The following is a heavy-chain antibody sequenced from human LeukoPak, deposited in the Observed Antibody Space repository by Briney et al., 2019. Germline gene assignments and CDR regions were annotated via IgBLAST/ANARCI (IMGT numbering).Heavy chain of an antibody. V-gene: IGHV4-34*01. Sequence: PGGSLRLSCAASGFTFSNAWMSWIRQPPGKGLEWIGEINHSGSTNYNPSLKSRVTISVDTSKNQFSLKLSSVTAADTAVYYCASPRQSGYYFYYWGQGTLVTVSS. CDR1: GFTFSNAW. CDR3: ASPRQSGYYFYY. D-gene: IGHD3-9*01. J-gene: IGHJ4*02. CDR2: INHSGST.